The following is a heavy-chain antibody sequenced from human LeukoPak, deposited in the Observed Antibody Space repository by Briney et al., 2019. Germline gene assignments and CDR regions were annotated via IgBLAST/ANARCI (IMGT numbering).Heavy chain of an antibody. Sequence: SETLSLTCTVSGGSISSGGYYWSWIRQPPGKGLEWIGYIYHSGSTYYNPSLKSRVTISVDTSKYQFSLKLSSVTAADTAVYYCASHDILTGYYCWGQGTLVTVSS. D-gene: IGHD3-9*01. V-gene: IGHV4-30-2*01. CDR2: IYHSGST. J-gene: IGHJ4*02. CDR3: ASHDILTGYYC. CDR1: GGSISSGGYY.